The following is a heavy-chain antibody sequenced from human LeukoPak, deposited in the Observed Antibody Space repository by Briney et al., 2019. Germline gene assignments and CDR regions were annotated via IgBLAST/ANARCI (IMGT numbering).Heavy chain of an antibody. CDR3: AREDYYDGSGYPAFDY. Sequence: GGSLRLSCAASGFTFSSYSMNWFRQAPGKGLEWVSYISSSSSTIYYADSVKGRFTVSRDNAKNSLYLQMNSLRGEDTAVYYCAREDYYDGSGYPAFDYWGQGTLVTVSS. D-gene: IGHD3-22*01. J-gene: IGHJ4*02. V-gene: IGHV3-48*01. CDR2: ISSSSSTI. CDR1: GFTFSSYS.